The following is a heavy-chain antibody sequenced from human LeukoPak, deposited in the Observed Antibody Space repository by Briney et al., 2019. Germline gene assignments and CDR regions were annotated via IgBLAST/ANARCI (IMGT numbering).Heavy chain of an antibody. D-gene: IGHD3-22*01. J-gene: IGHJ5*02. Sequence: GGSLRLSCAASGFTVSSNYMSWVRQAPGKGLEWVSVIYSGGSTYYADSVKGRFTISRDNSKNTLYPQMNSLRAEDTAVYYCARGSLCYYDSSGCNWFDPWGQGTLVTVSS. CDR1: GFTVSSNY. V-gene: IGHV3-66*01. CDR3: ARGSLCYYDSSGCNWFDP. CDR2: IYSGGST.